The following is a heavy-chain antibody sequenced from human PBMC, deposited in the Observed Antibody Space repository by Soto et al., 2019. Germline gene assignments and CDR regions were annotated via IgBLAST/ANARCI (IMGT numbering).Heavy chain of an antibody. CDR1: GGSISSHY. CDR2: IYYSGST. J-gene: IGHJ4*02. V-gene: IGHV4-59*11. CDR3: ARQRRDGYNYDY. D-gene: IGHD5-12*01. Sequence: SETLSLTCTVSGGSISSHYWSWIRKPPGKGLEWIGYIYYSGSTNYNPSLKIPVTISVDTSKNQFSLKLSSVTAADTAVYYCARQRRDGYNYDYWGQGTLVTVSS.